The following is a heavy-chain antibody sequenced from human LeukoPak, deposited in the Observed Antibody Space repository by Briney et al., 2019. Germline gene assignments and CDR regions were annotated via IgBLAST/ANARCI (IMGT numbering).Heavy chain of an antibody. J-gene: IGHJ3*02. V-gene: IGHV4-59*01. CDR2: ISNIGST. CDR1: GASISSYF. CDR3: TRDRSALDT. Sequence: SETLSLTCSVSGASISSYFRTWIRQSPGKGLEWIGYISNIGSTNYNPSLKSRVTISGDTSKNQFSLKLSSVTAADTAVYYCTRDRSALDTWGQGTMVTVSS.